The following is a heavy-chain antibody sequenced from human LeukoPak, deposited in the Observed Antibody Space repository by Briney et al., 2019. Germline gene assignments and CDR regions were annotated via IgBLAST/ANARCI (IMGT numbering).Heavy chain of an antibody. CDR3: ARQRRYYDSSGYSGSAFDI. D-gene: IGHD3-22*01. J-gene: IGHJ3*02. Sequence: GGSLRLSCAASGFTFSSHGMHWVRQAPGKGLEGVAVISYDGSNKYYADSVKGRFTISRDNSKNTLYLQMNSLRAEDTAVYYCARQRRYYDSSGYSGSAFDIWGQGTMVTVSS. CDR2: ISYDGSNK. V-gene: IGHV3-30*03. CDR1: GFTFSSHG.